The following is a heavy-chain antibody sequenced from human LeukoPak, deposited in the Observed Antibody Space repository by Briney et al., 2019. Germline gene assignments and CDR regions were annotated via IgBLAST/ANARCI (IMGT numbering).Heavy chain of an antibody. CDR1: GFTFDSYG. CDR3: ARVDRGSYLMFYYVDY. Sequence: GGSLRLSCAASGFTFDSYGMNWVRQAPGKGLEWVSSISTSSSYIYYADSVKGRFTISRDNPKNSLYLQMNSLRAEDTAVYYCARVDRGSYLMFYYVDYWGQGTLVTASS. J-gene: IGHJ4*02. D-gene: IGHD1-26*01. CDR2: ISTSSSYI. V-gene: IGHV3-21*01.